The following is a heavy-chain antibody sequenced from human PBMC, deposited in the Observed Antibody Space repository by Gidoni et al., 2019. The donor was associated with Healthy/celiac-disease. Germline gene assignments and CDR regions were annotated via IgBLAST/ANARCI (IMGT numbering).Heavy chain of an antibody. V-gene: IGHV3-23*01. D-gene: IGHD6-19*01. Sequence: VQLLESGGGLVQPGGSLRLSCAASGFTFSSSAMSWVRQAPGKGLEWVAAISGSGGSTYYADSVKGRFTISRDKSKNTLYLQMNSRRAEDTAVYYCAKLQWPDFDYWGQGTLVTVSS. J-gene: IGHJ4*02. CDR1: GFTFSSSA. CDR3: AKLQWPDFDY. CDR2: ISGSGGST.